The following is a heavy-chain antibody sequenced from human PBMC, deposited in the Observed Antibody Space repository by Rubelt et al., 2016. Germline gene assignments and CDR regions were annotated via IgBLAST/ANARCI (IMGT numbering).Heavy chain of an antibody. J-gene: IGHJ4*02. V-gene: IGHV3-53*04. D-gene: IGHD3-3*01. CDR2: IYSGGST. CDR3: ARAKDITIFGVVPWYFDY. Sequence: GEGLEWVSVIYSGGSTYYADSVKGRFTISRHNSKNTLYLQMNSLRAEDTAVYYCARAKDITIFGVVPWYFDYWGQGTLVTVSS.